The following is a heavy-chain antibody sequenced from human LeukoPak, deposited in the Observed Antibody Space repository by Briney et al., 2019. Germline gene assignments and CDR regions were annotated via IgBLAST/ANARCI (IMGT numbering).Heavy chain of an antibody. CDR1: EFTFSAYW. CDR3: ARDLDLTYYDSSGYDY. J-gene: IGHJ4*02. D-gene: IGHD3-22*01. CDR2: INGDGSST. Sequence: GGSLRLSCAASEFTFSAYWMHWVRQVPGKGLVWVSRINGDGSSTSYADSVKGRFTISRDNAKNMLYLQMNSLRAEDTAVYYCARDLDLTYYDSSGYDYWGQGTPVTVSS. V-gene: IGHV3-74*01.